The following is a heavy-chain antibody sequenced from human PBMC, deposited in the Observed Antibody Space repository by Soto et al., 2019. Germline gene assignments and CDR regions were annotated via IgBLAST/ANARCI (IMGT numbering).Heavy chain of an antibody. CDR1: GYTFTSYG. D-gene: IGHD4-17*01. Sequence: QVQLVQSGPDLKRPGASMKVSCKTSGYTFTSYGISWVRQAPGHGLEGMAWISPLKGRTQYSQKAQGRVTGSTDTSSNTVYMEMTTLRFDDTSVYYCAMDYGDRPEYFKHWGQGTLVTVS. J-gene: IGHJ1*01. CDR3: AMDYGDRPEYFKH. V-gene: IGHV1-18*04. CDR2: ISPLKGRT.